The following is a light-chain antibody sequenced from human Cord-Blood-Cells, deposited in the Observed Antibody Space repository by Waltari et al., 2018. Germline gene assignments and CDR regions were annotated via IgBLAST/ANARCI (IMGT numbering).Light chain of an antibody. J-gene: IGKJ1*01. Sequence: DIQMTQSPSSLSASVGDRVTITCWASQSLSSWLVCYQQKPGKAPKLLTYKASSLESGVPSRFSGSGSGTEFTLTISSLQPDDFATYYCQQYKSYSTFGQGTKVEIK. V-gene: IGKV1-5*03. CDR2: KAS. CDR1: QSLSSW. CDR3: QQYKSYST.